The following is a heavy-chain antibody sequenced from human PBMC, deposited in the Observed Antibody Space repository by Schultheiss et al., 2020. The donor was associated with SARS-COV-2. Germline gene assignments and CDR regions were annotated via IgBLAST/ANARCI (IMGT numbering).Heavy chain of an antibody. V-gene: IGHV4-61*02. J-gene: IGHJ6*02. CDR3: AREKGGMDV. CDR1: GGSISSGSYY. Sequence: SETLSLTCTVSGGSISSGSYYWSWIRQPAGQGLEWIGRIYTSGSTNYNPSLKSRVTMSVDTSKNQFSLKLSSVTAADTAVYYCAREKGGMDVWGQGTTVTVSS. CDR2: IYTSGST.